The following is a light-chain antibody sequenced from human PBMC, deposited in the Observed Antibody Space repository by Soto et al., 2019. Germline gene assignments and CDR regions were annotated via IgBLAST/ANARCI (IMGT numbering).Light chain of an antibody. CDR3: QQYDQLPIT. CDR1: QDISKY. J-gene: IGKJ4*01. V-gene: IGKV1-33*01. Sequence: DIQITQSESSLPASVGDTVTISCQASQDISKYLNWFQQKPGKAPKLLIYDVFNVETGVPSRFSGRGSGTDFTLIISNLQPEDFATSYCQQYDQLPITFGGGTKVDI. CDR2: DVF.